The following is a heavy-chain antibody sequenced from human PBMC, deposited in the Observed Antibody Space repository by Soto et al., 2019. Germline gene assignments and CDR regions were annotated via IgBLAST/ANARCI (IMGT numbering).Heavy chain of an antibody. CDR2: IHHSEST. J-gene: IGHJ6*02. D-gene: IGHD3-22*01. Sequence: SETLSLTCAISGGSISSNNWWTWVRQSPGKGLEWIGEIHHSESTNYNPSLNSRVTISVDKSKNQFSLKLTSVTAADTADYYCARTSYYDSTGYYNMDVWGQGTKVTVSS. CDR1: GGSISSNNW. V-gene: IGHV4-4*02. CDR3: ARTSYYDSTGYYNMDV.